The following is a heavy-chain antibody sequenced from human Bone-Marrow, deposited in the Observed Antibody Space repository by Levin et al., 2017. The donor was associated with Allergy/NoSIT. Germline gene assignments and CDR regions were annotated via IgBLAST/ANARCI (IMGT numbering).Heavy chain of an antibody. V-gene: IGHV4-4*07. D-gene: IGHD1/OR15-1a*01. CDR2: VDPSGTA. CDR1: GASIRAFY. J-gene: IGHJ4*02. CDR3: ARDEQGLED. Sequence: PSETLSLTCAISGASIRAFYWSWVRQTAEKGLEWIGRVDPSGTATYNPSLRSRVYMSSDTSKNHLSLQLNSVTAADTAVYFYARDEQGLEDWGQGTLVTVSS.